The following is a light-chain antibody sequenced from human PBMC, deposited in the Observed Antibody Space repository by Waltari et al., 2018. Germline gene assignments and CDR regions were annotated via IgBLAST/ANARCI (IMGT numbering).Light chain of an antibody. Sequence: DIQMTQSPSSLSASVGDTVTITCRASQGISSYLNWFQQKPGKAPKLLIHAASSLESGVPSRFSGSGSGTEFTLTISSLQPEDFAAYYCLQHNSYPWTFGQGTKVEIK. CDR1: QGISSY. CDR2: AAS. CDR3: LQHNSYPWT. V-gene: IGKV1-17*01. J-gene: IGKJ1*01.